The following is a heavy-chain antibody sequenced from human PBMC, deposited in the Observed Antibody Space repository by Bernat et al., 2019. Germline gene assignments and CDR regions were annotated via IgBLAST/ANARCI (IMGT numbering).Heavy chain of an antibody. J-gene: IGHJ3*02. D-gene: IGHD3-22*01. V-gene: IGHV3-23*02. CDR1: GFTFSSYA. CDR3: AKLTRTMIVVVSTRVDAFDI. CDR2: ISGSGGST. Sequence: EVQLLESGGGLVQPGGSLRLSCAASGFTFSSYAMSWVRQAPGKGLEWVSAISGSGGSTYDGGAVKGRFTMSRGNSKNRQYLQMNSLRAEDRAVYYCAKLTRTMIVVVSTRVDAFDIWGQGTMVTVSS.